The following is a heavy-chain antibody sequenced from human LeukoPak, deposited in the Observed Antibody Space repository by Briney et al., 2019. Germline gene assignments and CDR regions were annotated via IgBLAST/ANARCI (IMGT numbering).Heavy chain of an antibody. CDR2: IYNGGII. CDR1: GDSISRYY. CDR3: ARDSGTTGEVKFDP. D-gene: IGHD3-10*01. Sequence: SQTLSLSCTVSGDSISRYYWSWIRQPAGKGLEWIGRIYNGGIITYNPSLKSRVTMSIDTSNNQFSLRLRFVTAADTAVYYCARDSGTTGEVKFDPWGQGTLVTVSS. V-gene: IGHV4-4*07. J-gene: IGHJ5*02.